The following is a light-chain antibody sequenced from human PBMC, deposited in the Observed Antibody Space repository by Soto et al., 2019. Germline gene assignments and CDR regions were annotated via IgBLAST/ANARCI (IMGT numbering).Light chain of an antibody. J-gene: IGLJ1*01. CDR2: DVS. Sequence: QSVLTQPASVSGSPGQSITISCTGTSSDVGGYNYVSWYQRHPGKAPKLMIYDVSNRPSGVSNRFSGSKSGNTASLTISGLQAEDEADYYCSSYTSSSKGVFGTGTKVPVL. CDR1: SSDVGGYNY. V-gene: IGLV2-14*01. CDR3: SSYTSSSKGV.